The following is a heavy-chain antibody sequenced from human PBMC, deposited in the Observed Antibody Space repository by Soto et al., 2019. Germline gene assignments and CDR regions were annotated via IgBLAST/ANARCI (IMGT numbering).Heavy chain of an antibody. CDR2: INVYNGNT. J-gene: IGHJ5*02. D-gene: IGHD3-10*01. CDR1: GYTFMNYG. CDR3: ARGVGSGSYYNQYNWFDP. V-gene: IGHV1-18*01. Sequence: QVQLVQSGGEVKKPGASVKVSCKASGYTFMNYGISWVRQAPGQGLAWMGWINVYNGNTKYAQKDQGRVTMTTDTSTSTAYMELRSLRSDDTPVYYCARGVGSGSYYNQYNWFDPWGQGTLVTVSS.